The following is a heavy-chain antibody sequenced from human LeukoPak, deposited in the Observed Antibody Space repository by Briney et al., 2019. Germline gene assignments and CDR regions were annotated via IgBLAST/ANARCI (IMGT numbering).Heavy chain of an antibody. J-gene: IGHJ4*02. CDR2: LKLYDGSI. CDR3: ARDQEGFDY. CDR1: GYSFIRYH. V-gene: IGHV1-46*01. Sequence: ASVKVSCKASGYSFIRYHIHWVRQAPGQGLEWMGVLKLYDGSISHAQKFQGRVTVTRDTSTSTVHMELSGLRSEDTAVYYCARDQEGFDYRGQGTLVTVSS.